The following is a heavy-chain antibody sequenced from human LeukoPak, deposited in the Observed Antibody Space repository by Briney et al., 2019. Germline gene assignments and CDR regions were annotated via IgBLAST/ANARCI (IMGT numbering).Heavy chain of an antibody. CDR1: GGSIRDNNY. Sequence: PSETLSLSCTVSGGSIRDNNYWAWIRQPPGKGLEWIGYIHYSVTTNYNPSLKSRIAISVDTSKNQFSLKLTSVTAADTAVYYCARLHYDTSGLYYYFDYWGQGTLVTVSS. CDR2: IHYSVTT. D-gene: IGHD3-22*01. V-gene: IGHV4-59*08. CDR3: ARLHYDTSGLYYYFDY. J-gene: IGHJ4*02.